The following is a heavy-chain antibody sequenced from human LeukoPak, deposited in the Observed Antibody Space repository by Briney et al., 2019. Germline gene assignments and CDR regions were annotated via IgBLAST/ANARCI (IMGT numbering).Heavy chain of an antibody. J-gene: IGHJ4*02. CDR2: SNYSGAP. V-gene: IGHV4-39*01. CDR3: ASSPEGGYCSGGSCYHYPGFDY. Sequence: PSKPRSFPGTVSVGSIGEGVFYGAWSRKPPGKGLKWLGGSNYSGAPYYNPSLKSRVTISVDTSKNQFSLKLSSVTASDTAVYYCASSPEGGYCSGGSCYHYPGFDYWGQETLVTVSS. D-gene: IGHD2-15*01. CDR1: VGSIGEGVF.